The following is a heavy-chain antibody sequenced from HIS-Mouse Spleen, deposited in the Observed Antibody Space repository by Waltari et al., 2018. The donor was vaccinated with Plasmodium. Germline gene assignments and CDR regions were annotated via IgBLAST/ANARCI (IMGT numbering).Heavy chain of an antibody. Sequence: QVTLRESGPALVKPTQTLTLTCTLSGFSLSTSGMCVSWIRQPPGKAREWLALIDWDDDKYYSTSLNTRLTISKDTSKNQVVLTMTNMDPVDTATYYCARHKKRGQLVRGYFDYWGQGTLVTVSS. CDR3: ARHKKRGQLVRGYFDY. J-gene: IGHJ4*02. D-gene: IGHD6-6*01. V-gene: IGHV2-70*01. CDR2: IDWDDDK. CDR1: GFSLSTSGMC.